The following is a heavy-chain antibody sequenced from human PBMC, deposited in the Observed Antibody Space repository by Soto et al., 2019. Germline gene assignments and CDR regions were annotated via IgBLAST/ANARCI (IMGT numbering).Heavy chain of an antibody. V-gene: IGHV3-30*14. CDR3: ARSAHCSGGSRHFGYYGMDV. D-gene: IGHD2-15*01. J-gene: IGHJ6*02. Sequence: QVQLVESGGGVVQPGRSLRLSCAASGFTLSNYAMYWVRQAPGKGLEWVTVISYDGSNKYYADSVKGRFTISRDNSKNTLSLEMNSLRADDTAVYYCARSAHCSGGSRHFGYYGMDVWGQGTTVTVSS. CDR1: GFTLSNYA. CDR2: ISYDGSNK.